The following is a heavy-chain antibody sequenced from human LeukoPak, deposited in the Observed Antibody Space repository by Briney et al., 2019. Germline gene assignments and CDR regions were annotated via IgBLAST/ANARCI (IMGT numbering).Heavy chain of an antibody. CDR2: IFSSGSA. V-gene: IGHV4-4*09. CDR1: GGSISSYY. J-gene: IGHJ4*02. CDR3: ARRSSDSTGLWAFDY. D-gene: IGHD3-22*01. Sequence: SETLSLTCTVSGGSISSYYWSWIRQPPGKGLERIGYIFSSGSANYNPSLESRVTISLDRSRKQFSLKLKSVTAADTAVYYCARRSSDSTGLWAFDYWGQGTLVTVSS.